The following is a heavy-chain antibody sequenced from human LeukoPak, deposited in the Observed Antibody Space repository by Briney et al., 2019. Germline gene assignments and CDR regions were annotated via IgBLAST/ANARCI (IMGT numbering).Heavy chain of an antibody. D-gene: IGHD1-26*01. CDR2: INSGGCTT. Sequence: GGSLRLSCAVSGFSISSYYMSWVRQAPGKGLVWVSRINSGGCTTYYAASVKGRFTISRDNAKNTLYLQMNSLRAEDTAVYYCASIPPDSATADYWGQGTLVTVSS. V-gene: IGHV3-74*01. CDR3: ASIPPDSATADY. CDR1: GFSISSYY. J-gene: IGHJ4*02.